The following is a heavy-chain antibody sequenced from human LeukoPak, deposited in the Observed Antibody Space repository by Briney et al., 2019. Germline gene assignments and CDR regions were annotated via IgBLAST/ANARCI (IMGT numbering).Heavy chain of an antibody. V-gene: IGHV5-51*01. CDR3: ARRLAYCSSTSCYVSDYYYGMDV. CDR1: GYSFTSYW. CDR2: IYPGDSDT. Sequence: GESLKISCKGSGYSFTSYWIGWVRQMPGKGLEVMGIIYPGDSDTRYSPSFQGQVTISADKSISTAYLQWSSLKASDTAMYYCARRLAYCSSTSCYVSDYYYGMDVWGQGTTVTVSS. J-gene: IGHJ6*02. D-gene: IGHD2-2*01.